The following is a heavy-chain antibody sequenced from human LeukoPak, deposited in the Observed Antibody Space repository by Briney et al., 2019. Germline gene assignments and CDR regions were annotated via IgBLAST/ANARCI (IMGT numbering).Heavy chain of an antibody. J-gene: IGHJ4*02. V-gene: IGHV3-23*01. D-gene: IGHD2-15*01. CDR3: AKVVAWVDY. Sequence: PGGSLRLSCAASGFTFSSYGMSWVRQAPGKGLEWVSGISDSGSSTYYADSVKGRFTISRDNSKNTMYLQMNSLRAEDTAVYYCAKVVAWVDYWGQGILVTVSS. CDR1: GFTFSSYG. CDR2: ISDSGSST.